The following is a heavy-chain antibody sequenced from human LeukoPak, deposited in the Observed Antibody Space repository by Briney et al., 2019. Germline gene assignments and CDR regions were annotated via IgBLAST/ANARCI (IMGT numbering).Heavy chain of an antibody. Sequence: SETLSLTCAVYGGSFSGYYWSWIRQPPGKGLEWIGEINHSGSTNYNPSLKSRVTISVDTSKNQFSLKLSSVTAADTAVYYCARYYDFWSGPMGYWGQGTWSPSPQ. J-gene: IGHJ4*02. D-gene: IGHD3-3*01. V-gene: IGHV4-34*01. CDR1: GGSFSGYY. CDR3: ARYYDFWSGPMGY. CDR2: INHSGST.